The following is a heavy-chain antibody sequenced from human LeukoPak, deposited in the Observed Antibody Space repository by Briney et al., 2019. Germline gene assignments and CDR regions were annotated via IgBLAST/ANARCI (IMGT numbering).Heavy chain of an antibody. CDR2: ISSSGSTI. D-gene: IGHD2-2*02. Sequence: LSLTCAVYGGSFSGYYMSWIRQAPGKGLEWVSYISSSGSTIYYADSVKGRFTISRDNAKNSLYLQMNSLRAEDTAVYYCARDTGYCSSTSCYTPSTDAFDIWGQGTMVTVSS. CDR1: GGSFSGYY. V-gene: IGHV3-11*04. CDR3: ARDTGYCSSTSCYTPSTDAFDI. J-gene: IGHJ3*02.